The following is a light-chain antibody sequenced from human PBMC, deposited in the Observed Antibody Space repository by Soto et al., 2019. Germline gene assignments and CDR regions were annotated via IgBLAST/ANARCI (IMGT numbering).Light chain of an antibody. V-gene: IGKV3-15*01. CDR2: GTS. J-gene: IGKJ1*01. CDR1: QSVNGH. Sequence: EIVVTQSPATLSVSPGERATLSCRVSQSVNGHLAWYQQRPGQAPRLLIYGTSTRATDVPLRFSGGGSGTESTLTISSLQSEDFAVYFCHQYFDWPRGTFGQGTKLEI. CDR3: HQYFDWPRGT.